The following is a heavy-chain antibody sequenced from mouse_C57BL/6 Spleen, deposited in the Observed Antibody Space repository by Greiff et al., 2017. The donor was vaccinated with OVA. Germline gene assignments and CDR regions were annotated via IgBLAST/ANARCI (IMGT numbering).Heavy chain of an antibody. CDR2: IRSKSNNYAT. CDR3: VRVIYYDYDGGFAY. D-gene: IGHD2-4*01. J-gene: IGHJ3*01. CDR1: GFSFNTYA. V-gene: IGHV10-1*01. Sequence: EVKLVESGGGLVQPKGSLKLSCAASGFSFNTYAMNWVRQAPGQGLEWVARIRSKSNNYATYYADSVKDRFTISRDDSESMLYLHMDNLKAEVTAMWYCVRVIYYDYDGGFAYWGQGTLVTVSA.